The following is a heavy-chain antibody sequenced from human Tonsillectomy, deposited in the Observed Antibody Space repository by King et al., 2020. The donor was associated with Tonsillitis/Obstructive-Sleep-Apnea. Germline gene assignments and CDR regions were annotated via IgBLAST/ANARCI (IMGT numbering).Heavy chain of an antibody. Sequence: PLQESGPGLVKPSETLSLTCTVSGGSISSSYYYWGWIRQPPGKGLEWIGSIYYSGSTYYNPSLESRVTISVETSKNQFSLKLSSVTAADTAVYYCARQLSIAVAAYMAVWGKGTTVTVSS. CDR2: IYYSGST. CDR3: ARQLSIAVAAYMAV. V-gene: IGHV4-39*01. D-gene: IGHD6-19*01. J-gene: IGHJ6*03. CDR1: GGSISSSYYY.